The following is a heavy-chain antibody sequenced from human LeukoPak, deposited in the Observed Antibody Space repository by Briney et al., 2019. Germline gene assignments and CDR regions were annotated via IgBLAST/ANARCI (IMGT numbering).Heavy chain of an antibody. V-gene: IGHV3-23*01. CDR1: GFTFSSYG. CDR2: ISNSGGST. J-gene: IGHJ4*02. Sequence: QSGGSLRLSCTASGFTFSSYGMSWVRQAPGKGLEWVSAISNSGGSTYYADSVKGRFTLSRDNSKNTLYLQMNSLRAEDTAVYYCAKKSRLVVSSTWGQGTLVTVSS. CDR3: AKKSRLVVSST. D-gene: IGHD2-15*01.